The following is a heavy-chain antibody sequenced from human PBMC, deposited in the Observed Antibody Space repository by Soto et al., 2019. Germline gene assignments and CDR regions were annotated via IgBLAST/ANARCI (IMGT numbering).Heavy chain of an antibody. Sequence: ASVKVSCKASGYTFTSYGISWVRQAPGQGLEWMGWISAYNGNTNYAQKLQGRVTMTTDISTSTAYMELRSLRSDDTAVYYCASGPLILEWLLPHYWGQGTLVTVSS. V-gene: IGHV1-18*01. CDR1: GYTFTSYG. CDR3: ASGPLILEWLLPHY. J-gene: IGHJ4*02. D-gene: IGHD3-3*01. CDR2: ISAYNGNT.